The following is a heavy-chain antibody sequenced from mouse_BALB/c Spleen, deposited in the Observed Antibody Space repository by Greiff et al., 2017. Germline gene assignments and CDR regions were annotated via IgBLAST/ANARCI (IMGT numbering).Heavy chain of an antibody. D-gene: IGHD2-14*01. CDR2: ISDGGSYT. CDR1: GFTFSDYY. V-gene: IGHV5-4*02. J-gene: IGHJ4*01. Sequence: EVMLVESGGGLVKPGGSLKLSCAASGFTFSDYYMYWVRQTPEKRLEWVATISDGGSYTYYPDSVKGRFTISRDNAKNNLYLQMSNLKSEDTAMYYCAGGRDRYEGAMDYWGQGTSVTVSS. CDR3: AGGRDRYEGAMDY.